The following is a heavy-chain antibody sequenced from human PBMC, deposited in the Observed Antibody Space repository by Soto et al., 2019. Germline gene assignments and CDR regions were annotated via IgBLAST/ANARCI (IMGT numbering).Heavy chain of an antibody. CDR2: INAILGKA. CDR3: ERGSSGYDLY. J-gene: IGHJ4*02. D-gene: IGHD5-12*01. Sequence: QVQLVQSGAEVKKPGSSVKVSCKASGGTFSSYTISWLRQAPGQGLEWMGRINAILGKANYAQKFQGRVTITAAKSTSTAYMELSSLGYDDTAVYYCERGSSGYDLYWGQGTLVTVSS. CDR1: GGTFSSYT. V-gene: IGHV1-69*02.